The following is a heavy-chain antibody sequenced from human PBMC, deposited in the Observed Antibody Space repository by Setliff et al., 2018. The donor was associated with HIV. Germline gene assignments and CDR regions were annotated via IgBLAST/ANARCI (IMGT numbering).Heavy chain of an antibody. Sequence: SETLSLTCTVSGGSISSYYWSWIRQPPGKGLEWIGYIYKSGSANYSPSLKGRVTISADTSRNQFSLKLTSVTAADTAIYYCGRLSDTAMASFDSWGQGTLVTVSS. V-gene: IGHV4-4*08. D-gene: IGHD5-18*01. CDR2: IYKSGSA. CDR3: GRLSDTAMASFDS. CDR1: GGSISSYY. J-gene: IGHJ4*02.